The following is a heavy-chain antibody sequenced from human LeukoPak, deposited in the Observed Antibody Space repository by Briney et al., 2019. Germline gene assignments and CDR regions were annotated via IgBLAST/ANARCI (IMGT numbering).Heavy chain of an antibody. J-gene: IGHJ6*02. V-gene: IGHV3-21*01. CDR2: ISSSSSYI. CDR1: GITLSNYG. CDR3: ARDPTPRYCSGGSCYTHYGMDV. Sequence: GGSLRLSCAVSGITLSNYGVSWVRQAPGKGLEWVSSISSSSSYIYYANSVKGRLTISRDNAKNSLYLQMNSLRAEDTAVYYCARDPTPRYCSGGSCYTHYGMDVWGQGTTVTVSS. D-gene: IGHD2-15*01.